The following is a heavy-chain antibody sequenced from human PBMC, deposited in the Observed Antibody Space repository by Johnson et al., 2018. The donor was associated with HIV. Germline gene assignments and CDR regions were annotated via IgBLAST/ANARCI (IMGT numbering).Heavy chain of an antibody. CDR2: IKQDGSEK. Sequence: VQLVESGGGLVQPGGSLRLSCAASGFTFSSYWMSWVRQAPGKGLEWVANIKQDGSEKYYVDSVKGRFTISSDNAKNSLYLQMNSLRAEDTAVYYCARATMSYKVWLQLSAAFGIWGQGTMVTVSS. V-gene: IGHV3-7*01. CDR1: GFTFSSYW. D-gene: IGHD5-24*01. CDR3: ARATMSYKVWLQLSAAFGI. J-gene: IGHJ3*02.